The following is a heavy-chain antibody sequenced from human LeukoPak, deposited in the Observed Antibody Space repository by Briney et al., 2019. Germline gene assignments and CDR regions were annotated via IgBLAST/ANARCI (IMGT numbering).Heavy chain of an antibody. CDR2: IYTSGST. CDR1: GGSISSGSYY. D-gene: IGHD3-10*01. J-gene: IGHJ4*02. Sequence: PSETLYLTCTVSGGSISSGSYYWSWIRQPAGKGLEWIGRIYTSGSTNYNPSLKSRVTKSVDTSKNQFSLKLSSVTAADTAVYYCARVGYYGVVRIFDYWGQGTLVTVSS. V-gene: IGHV4-61*02. CDR3: ARVGYYGVVRIFDY.